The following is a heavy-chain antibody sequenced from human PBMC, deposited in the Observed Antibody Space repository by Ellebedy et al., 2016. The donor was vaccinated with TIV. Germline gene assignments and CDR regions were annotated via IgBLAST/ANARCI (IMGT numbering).Heavy chain of an antibody. Sequence: GGSLRLXXAASGFTFSSYWMYWVRQAPGKGLVWVSRINSDGSSTSYADSVKGRFTISRDNAKNTLYLQMNSLRAEDTAVYYCARDVETSYDSSATDVWGQGTTVTVSS. CDR1: GFTFSSYW. CDR2: INSDGSST. V-gene: IGHV3-74*01. J-gene: IGHJ6*02. CDR3: ARDVETSYDSSATDV. D-gene: IGHD3-22*01.